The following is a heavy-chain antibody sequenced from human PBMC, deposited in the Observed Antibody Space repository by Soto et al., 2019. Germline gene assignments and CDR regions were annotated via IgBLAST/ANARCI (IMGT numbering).Heavy chain of an antibody. V-gene: IGHV3-15*07. CDR3: TFSARVATNYYYYGMDV. Sequence: VQLVESGGGLVKPGGSLRLSCAASGFTFSNAWMNWVRQAPGKGLEWVGRIKSKTDGGTTDYAAPVKGRFTISRDDSKNTLYLQMNSLKTEDTAVYYCTFSARVATNYYYYGMDVWGQGTTVTVSS. CDR1: GFTFSNAW. J-gene: IGHJ6*02. D-gene: IGHD5-12*01. CDR2: IKSKTDGGTT.